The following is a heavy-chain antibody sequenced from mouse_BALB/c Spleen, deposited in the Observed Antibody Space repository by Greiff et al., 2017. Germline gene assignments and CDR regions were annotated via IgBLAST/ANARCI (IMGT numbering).Heavy chain of an antibody. Sequence: EVKLEESGPELVKPGASMKISCKASGYSFTGYTMNWVKQSHGKNLEWIGLINPYNGGTSYNQKFKGKATLTVDKSSSTAYMELLSLTSEDSAVYYCARGGGDYRYDDGAWFAYWGQGTLVTVSA. D-gene: IGHD2-14*01. CDR2: INPYNGGT. CDR3: ARGGGDYRYDDGAWFAY. J-gene: IGHJ3*01. V-gene: IGHV1-18*01. CDR1: GYSFTGYT.